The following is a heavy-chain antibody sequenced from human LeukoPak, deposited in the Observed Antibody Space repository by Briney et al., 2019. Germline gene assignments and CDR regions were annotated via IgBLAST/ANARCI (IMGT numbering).Heavy chain of an antibody. CDR3: AKDRRRTTVTSFDY. Sequence: PGGSLRLSCAASGFTFSSYAMSWVRQAPGKGLEGVSAMSGSGSSTYYVDSVKGRFTISRDNSKNTLYLQMNNLRAEDTALYYCAKDRRRTTVTSFDYWGQGTLVTVSS. J-gene: IGHJ4*02. CDR1: GFTFSSYA. V-gene: IGHV3-23*01. CDR2: MSGSGSST. D-gene: IGHD4-17*01.